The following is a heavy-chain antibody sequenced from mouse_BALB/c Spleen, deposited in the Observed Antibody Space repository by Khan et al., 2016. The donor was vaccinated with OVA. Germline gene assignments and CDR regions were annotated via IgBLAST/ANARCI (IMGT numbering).Heavy chain of an antibody. D-gene: IGHD2-10*01. CDR2: IWSDGST. CDR1: GFSLTNYG. CDR3: ARQPYYHYNIMDY. V-gene: IGHV2-6-1*01. J-gene: IGHJ4*01. Sequence: VQLQESGPGLVAPSQSLSITCTISGFSLTNYGVHWVRQPPGKGLEWLVVIWSDGSTTYNSALKSRLSISKDNSKSQVFLKINSLQTDDIAMYFCARQPYYHYNIMDYWGQGTSVTVSS.